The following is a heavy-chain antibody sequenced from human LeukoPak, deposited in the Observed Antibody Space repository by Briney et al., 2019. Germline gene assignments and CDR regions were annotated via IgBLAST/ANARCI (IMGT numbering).Heavy chain of an antibody. V-gene: IGHV4-34*01. D-gene: IGHD2-2*01. CDR2: INHSGST. CDR3: ARGPYCSSTSCFRGLTY. J-gene: IGHJ4*02. CDR1: GGSFSGYY. Sequence: PSETLSLTCAVYGGSFSGYYWSWIRQPPGKGLEWIGEINHSGSTNYNPSLKSRVTISVDTSKNQFSLKLSSVTAADTAVYYCARGPYCSSTSCFRGLTYWGQGTLVTVSS.